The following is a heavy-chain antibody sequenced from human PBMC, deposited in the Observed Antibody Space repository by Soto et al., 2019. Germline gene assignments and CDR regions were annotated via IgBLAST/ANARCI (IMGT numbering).Heavy chain of an antibody. J-gene: IGHJ6*02. V-gene: IGHV5-51*01. D-gene: IGHD6-19*01. Sequence: GESLKISCKGSGYSFTTYWIGWVRQLPGQGLEWMGVMFPGDSDTRYSPSFQGQVTMSADPSTNTVYLEWSSLKAADSAMYYCARVPDSSLGTMDVWGQGTTVTVSS. CDR3: ARVPDSSLGTMDV. CDR1: GYSFTTYW. CDR2: MFPGDSDT.